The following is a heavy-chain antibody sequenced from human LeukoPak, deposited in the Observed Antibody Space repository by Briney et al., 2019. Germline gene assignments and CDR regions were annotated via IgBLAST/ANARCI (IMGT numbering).Heavy chain of an antibody. CDR1: GFTFSSYA. CDR2: ISGSGGST. J-gene: IGHJ4*02. Sequence: GGSLRLSCAASGFTFSSYAMSWVRQAPGKGLEWVSAISGSGGSTYYADSAKGRFTISRDNSKNTLYLQMNSLRAEDTAVYYCAKDLGFRETYDYWGQGTLVTVSS. D-gene: IGHD3-10*01. V-gene: IGHV3-23*01. CDR3: AKDLGFRETYDY.